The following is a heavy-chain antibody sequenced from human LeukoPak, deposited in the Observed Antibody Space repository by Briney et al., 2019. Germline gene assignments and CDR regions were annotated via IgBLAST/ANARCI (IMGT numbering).Heavy chain of an antibody. D-gene: IGHD1-26*01. CDR1: GFTFNNYV. V-gene: IGHV3-23*01. CDR3: AREPRGGYSGGWYFEY. CDR2: ISGGGDPT. J-gene: IGHJ4*01. Sequence: GGSLRLSCTASGFTFNNYVMSWVRQAPGKGLEWVSAISGGGDPTYYTDSVKGRFTISRDNSKNTLYLQMNSLRAADTAVYYCAREPRGGYSGGWYFEYWGDGTLVTVSS.